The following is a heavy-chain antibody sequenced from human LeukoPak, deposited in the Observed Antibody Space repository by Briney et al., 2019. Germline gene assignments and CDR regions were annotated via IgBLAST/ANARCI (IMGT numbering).Heavy chain of an antibody. J-gene: IGHJ4*02. CDR2: IRSTANGYAT. Sequence: PGGSLRLSCAASGFTFSGSALHWVRQASGKGLEWVGRIRSTANGYATAYAASVKGRFTISRDDSKNTAYLQMDSLKTEDTAVYYCTGNYYGSGSYADFHYWGQGTLVTVSS. CDR1: GFTFSGSA. D-gene: IGHD3-10*01. V-gene: IGHV3-73*01. CDR3: TGNYYGSGSYADFHY.